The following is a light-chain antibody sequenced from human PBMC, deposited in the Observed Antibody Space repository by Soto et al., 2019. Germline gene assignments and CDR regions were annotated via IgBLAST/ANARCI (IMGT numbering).Light chain of an antibody. CDR1: SKEVGGYNY. Sequence: QSAPNQPSPLSWVSGQSITISFTGNSKEVGGYNYVSWYQKHPGKAPKLKIYDVNKRPSGVSNRFSGSKSGNTASLTISGLQAEDEADYYCSSYSNTSTLYVFGTGTKVTVL. J-gene: IGLJ1*01. CDR2: DVN. V-gene: IGLV2-14*01. CDR3: SSYSNTSTLYV.